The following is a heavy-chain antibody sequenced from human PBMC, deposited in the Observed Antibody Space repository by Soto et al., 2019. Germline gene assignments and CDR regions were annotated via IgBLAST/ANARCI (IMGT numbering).Heavy chain of an antibody. CDR1: GGCRSSSSYY. D-gene: IGHD6-13*01. CDR3: ARLNDKQSGYSSSWSGYYYYYYMDV. V-gene: IGHV4-39*01. J-gene: IGHJ6*03. CDR2: IYYSGST. Sequence: SVTRSLTCTVAGGCRSSSSYYWGWIRQPPGKGLEWIGSIYYSGSTYYNPSLKSRVTISVDTSKNQFSLKLSSVTAADTAVYYCARLNDKQSGYSSSWSGYYYYYYMDVWGKGTTVTVSS.